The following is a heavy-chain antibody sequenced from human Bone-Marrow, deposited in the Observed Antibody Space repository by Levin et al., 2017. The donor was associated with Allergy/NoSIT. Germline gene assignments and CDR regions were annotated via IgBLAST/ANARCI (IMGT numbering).Heavy chain of an antibody. CDR3: AKDLVPYCSSLTCYLGGYGIDV. CDR2: MSYDGTNK. V-gene: IGHV3-30*18. D-gene: IGHD2-2*01. J-gene: IGHJ6*02. Sequence: GESLKISCAASGFAFSNYGIHWVRQAPGKGLEWVAVMSYDGTNKYYADSVKGRFSISRDNSRYTVYLQMNSLRVGDTAVYYCAKDLVPYCSSLTCYLGGYGIDVWGQGAKVTVSS. CDR1: GFAFSNYG.